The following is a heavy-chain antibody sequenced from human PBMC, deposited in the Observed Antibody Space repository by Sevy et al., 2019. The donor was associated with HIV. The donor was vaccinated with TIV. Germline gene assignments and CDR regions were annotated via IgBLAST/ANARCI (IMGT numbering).Heavy chain of an antibody. CDR2: ISYDGTIK. J-gene: IGHJ4*02. CDR1: GFTFGSYG. CDR3: AKEGYDILTGFEPGNFDS. V-gene: IGHV3-30*18. Sequence: GGSLRLSCAASGFTFGSYGMHWVRQAPGKGLGWVAVISYDGTIKSYADSVRGRFSISRDNADSTLYLLMDSLRAEDTAVYYCAKEGYDILTGFEPGNFDSWGQGTLVTVSS. D-gene: IGHD3-9*01.